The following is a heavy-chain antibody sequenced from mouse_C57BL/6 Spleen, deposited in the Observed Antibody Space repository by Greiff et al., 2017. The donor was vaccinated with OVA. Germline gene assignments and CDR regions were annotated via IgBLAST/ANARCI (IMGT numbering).Heavy chain of an antibody. V-gene: IGHV1-82*01. D-gene: IGHD1-1*01. CDR3: ARFGSSPLDY. J-gene: IGHJ2*01. CDR2: IYPGDGDT. CDR1: GYAFSSSW. Sequence: VQVVESGPELVKPGASVKISCKASGYAFSSSWMNWVKQRPGKGLEWIGRIYPGDGDTNYNGKFKGKATLTADKSSSTAYMQLSSLTSEDSAVYFCARFGSSPLDYWGQGTTLTVSS.